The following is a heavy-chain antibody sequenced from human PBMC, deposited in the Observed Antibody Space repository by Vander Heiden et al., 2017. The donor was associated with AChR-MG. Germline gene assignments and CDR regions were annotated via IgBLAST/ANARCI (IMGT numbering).Heavy chain of an antibody. D-gene: IGHD3-22*01. V-gene: IGHV5-51*01. CDR1: GYSFTSYW. CDR2: IYPGDSDT. Sequence: VQLVQSGAEVNKPGESLKISCKGSGYSFTSYWIGWVRQMPGKGLEWMGIIYPGDSDTRYSPSFQGQVTISADKSISTAYLQWSSLKASDTAMYYCARSPYYYDSSGYYFDYWGQGTLVTVSS. J-gene: IGHJ4*02. CDR3: ARSPYYYDSSGYYFDY.